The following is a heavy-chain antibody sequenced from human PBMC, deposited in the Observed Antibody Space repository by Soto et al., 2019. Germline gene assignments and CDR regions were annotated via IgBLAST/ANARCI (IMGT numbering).Heavy chain of an antibody. Sequence: QITLKESGPTLVKPTQTLTLTCTFSGFSFSTSGVGVGWIRQPPGKALEWLALIYWDDDRRYSPSLRSRLTCTMXTSKNQVVLTMTNMDPVDTATYYCVSGSFPNWFDPWGQGTLVTVSS. CDR2: IYWDDDR. V-gene: IGHV2-5*02. CDR3: VSGSFPNWFDP. CDR1: GFSFSTSGVG. D-gene: IGHD3-10*01. J-gene: IGHJ5*02.